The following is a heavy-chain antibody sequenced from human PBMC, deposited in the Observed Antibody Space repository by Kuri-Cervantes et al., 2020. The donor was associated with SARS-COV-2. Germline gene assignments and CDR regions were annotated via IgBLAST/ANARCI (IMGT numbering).Heavy chain of an antibody. CDR2: IWYDGSNK. D-gene: IGHD2-15*01. V-gene: IGHV3-33*01. J-gene: IGHJ6*02. CDR3: ARDPGGDLLLQYYYGMDV. CDR1: GFTFSSYG. Sequence: LSLTYAASGFTFSSYGMHWVRQAPGKGLEWVAVIWYDGSNKYYADSVKGRFTISRDNSKNTLYLQMNSLRAEDTAAYYCARDPGGDLLLQYYYGMDVWGQGTTVTVSS.